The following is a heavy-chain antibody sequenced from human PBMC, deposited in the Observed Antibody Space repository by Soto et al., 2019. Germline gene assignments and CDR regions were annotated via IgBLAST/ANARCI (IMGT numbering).Heavy chain of an antibody. CDR3: AGGSIPSRGVFGY. D-gene: IGHD2-21*01. CDR2: INRRGGS. V-gene: IGHV4-34*01. CDR1: GGSFTDNF. Sequence: SETLSLTCAVYGGSFTDNFWTWIRQPPGKGLEWIAEINRRGGSDYNPSLKSRVTISVDRSNNQFSLTLNSVTAADTAVYYCAGGSIPSRGVFGYWSEGTQVTGSS. J-gene: IGHJ4*02.